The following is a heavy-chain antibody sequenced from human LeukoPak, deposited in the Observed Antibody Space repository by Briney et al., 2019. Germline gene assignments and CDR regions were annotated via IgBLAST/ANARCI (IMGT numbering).Heavy chain of an antibody. J-gene: IGHJ3*02. V-gene: IGHV3-13*01. CDR2: IGTGTDT. CDR1: GFTFYNYD. Sequence: GGSLRLSCAASGFTFYNYDMPWVRQAPGKGLEWVSHIGTGTDTHYSGSVRGRFTISRENAKNSLYLHMNSLRAGDTAIYYCARDRRADYGRNDDAFDIWGQGTMVTV. CDR3: ARDRRADYGRNDDAFDI. D-gene: IGHD4-17*01.